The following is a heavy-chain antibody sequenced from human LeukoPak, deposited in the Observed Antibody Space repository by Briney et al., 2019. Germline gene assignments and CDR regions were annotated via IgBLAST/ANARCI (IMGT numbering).Heavy chain of an antibody. CDR2: ISNDGDA. D-gene: IGHD2-8*01. CDR3: AGAPNMDFFDY. J-gene: IGHJ4*02. Sequence: SETLSLTCTVSGGSIRSYHWTWIRQPAGKGLDWIGRISNDGDATYNPSLRSRVTMSLDTSKNQLSLKLTSVTAADTALYFCAGAPNMDFFDYWGPGILVTVSS. V-gene: IGHV4-4*07. CDR1: GGSIRSYH.